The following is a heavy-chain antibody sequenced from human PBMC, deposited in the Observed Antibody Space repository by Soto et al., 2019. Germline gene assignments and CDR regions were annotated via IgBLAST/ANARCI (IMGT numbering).Heavy chain of an antibody. D-gene: IGHD6-19*01. CDR1: GFTFSSYA. CDR3: AKAPSGWDGMDV. Sequence: EVQLLESGGGLVQPGGSLRLSCAASGFTFSSYAMSWVRQAPGKGLEWVSAISGSGGSTYYADSVKGRFTISRDNSKNTLYLQMTRLRAEDTAVYYCAKAPSGWDGMDVWGQGTTVTVSS. V-gene: IGHV3-23*01. J-gene: IGHJ6*02. CDR2: ISGSGGST.